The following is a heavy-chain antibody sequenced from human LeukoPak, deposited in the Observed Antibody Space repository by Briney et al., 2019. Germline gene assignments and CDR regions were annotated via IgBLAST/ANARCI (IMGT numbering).Heavy chain of an antibody. J-gene: IGHJ6*03. CDR3: ARDAIAARPYYYYMDV. CDR1: GFTFSSYS. CDR2: ISSSSSTI. D-gene: IGHD6-6*01. V-gene: IGHV3-48*01. Sequence: GGSLRLSCAASGFTFSSYSMNWVRQAPGKGLEWVSYISSSSSTIYYADSVKGRFTISRDNAKNSLYLQMNSLRAEDTAVYYCARDAIAARPYYYYMDVWGKGTTVTVSS.